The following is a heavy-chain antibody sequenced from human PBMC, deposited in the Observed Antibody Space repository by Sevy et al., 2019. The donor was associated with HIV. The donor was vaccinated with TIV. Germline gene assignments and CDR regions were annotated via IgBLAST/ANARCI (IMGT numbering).Heavy chain of an antibody. CDR1: GFTFSSYA. CDR3: ARDYGDYYFVY. V-gene: IGHV3-30-3*01. Sequence: GGSLRLSCAASGFTFSSYAMHWVRQAPGKGLEWVAVISYDGSNKYYADSVKGRFTISRDNSKNTLYLQMNSLRAEDTAVYYCARDYGDYYFVYWGQGTLVTVSS. D-gene: IGHD4-17*01. CDR2: ISYDGSNK. J-gene: IGHJ4*02.